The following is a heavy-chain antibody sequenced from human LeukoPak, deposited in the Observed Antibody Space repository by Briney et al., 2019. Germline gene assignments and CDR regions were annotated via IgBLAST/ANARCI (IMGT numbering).Heavy chain of an antibody. CDR1: GGTFSSYA. V-gene: IGHV1-69*13. J-gene: IGHJ4*02. CDR3: ARGDGSGWLFDY. Sequence: ASVNVSCKASGGTFSSYAISWVRQAPGQGLEWMGGIIPIFGTANYAQKFQGRVTITADESTSTAYMELSSLRSEDTAVYYCARGDGSGWLFDYWGQGTLVTVSS. D-gene: IGHD6-19*01. CDR2: IIPIFGTA.